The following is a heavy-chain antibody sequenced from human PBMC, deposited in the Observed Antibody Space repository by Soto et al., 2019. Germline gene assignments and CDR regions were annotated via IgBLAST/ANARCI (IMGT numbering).Heavy chain of an antibody. CDR3: ARGEIAARPTNPFDY. Sequence: SETLSLTCAVYGGSFSGYYWSWIRQPPGKGLEWIGEINHSGSTNYNPSLKSRVTISVDTSKNQFSLKLSSVTAADTAVYYCARGEIAARPTNPFDYWGQGTLVTVSS. CDR2: INHSGST. CDR1: GGSFSGYY. D-gene: IGHD6-6*01. J-gene: IGHJ4*02. V-gene: IGHV4-34*01.